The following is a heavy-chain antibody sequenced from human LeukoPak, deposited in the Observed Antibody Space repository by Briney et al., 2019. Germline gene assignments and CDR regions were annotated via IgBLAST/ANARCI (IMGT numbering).Heavy chain of an antibody. CDR2: IYYSGST. D-gene: IGHD3-22*01. V-gene: IGHV4-39*07. CDR3: ARGEGYYTMIVVVIAGYFQH. CDR1: GGSISSSSYY. Sequence: PSQTLSLTCTVSGGSISSSSYYWGWIRQPPGKGLEWIGSIYYSGSTYYNPSLKSRVTISVDTSKNQFSLKLSSVTAADTAVYYCARGEGYYTMIVVVIAGYFQHWGQGTLVTVSS. J-gene: IGHJ1*01.